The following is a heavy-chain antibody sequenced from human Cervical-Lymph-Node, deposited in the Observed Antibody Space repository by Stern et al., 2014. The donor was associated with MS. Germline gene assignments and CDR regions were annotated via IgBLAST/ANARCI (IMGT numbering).Heavy chain of an antibody. CDR3: ARDFSSSAWHYFDY. V-gene: IGHV3-33*05. D-gene: IGHD6-19*01. J-gene: IGHJ4*02. CDR1: GFIFSNHG. Sequence: QDQLVESGGGVVQPGRSLRLSCVASGFIFSNHGMHWVRQAPGKGLEWVAGISYEGRNTYYADSVKGRFTISRDNSKNTLYLQMTSLRAEDTAGFYCARDFSSSAWHYFDYWGQGTLVTVSS. CDR2: ISYEGRNT.